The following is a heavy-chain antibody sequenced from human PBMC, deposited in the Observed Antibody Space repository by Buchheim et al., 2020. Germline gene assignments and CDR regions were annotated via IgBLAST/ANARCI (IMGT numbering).Heavy chain of an antibody. CDR3: ARDRGGGYRASASDY. CDR1: GYTFTGYY. Sequence: QVQLVQSGAEVKKPGASVKVSCKASGYTFTGYYMHWVRQAPGQGLEWMGRINPNSGGTNYAQKFQGRVTMTRDTSISTAYMELSRLGADDTAVYYCARDRGGGYRASASDYWGQGTL. D-gene: IGHD1-26*01. CDR2: INPNSGGT. J-gene: IGHJ4*02. V-gene: IGHV1-2*06.